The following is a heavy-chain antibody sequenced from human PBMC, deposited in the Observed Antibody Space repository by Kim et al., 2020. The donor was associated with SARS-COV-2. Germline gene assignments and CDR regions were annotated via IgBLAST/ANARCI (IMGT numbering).Heavy chain of an antibody. Sequence: SETLSLTCTVSGGSISSGGYYWSWIRQHPGKGLEWIGYIYYSGSTYYNPSLKSRVTISVDTSKNQFSLKLSSVTAADTAVYYCARDRVVRGAIHYYGMDVWGQGTTVTVSS. CDR3: ARDRVVRGAIHYYGMDV. V-gene: IGHV4-31*03. D-gene: IGHD3-10*01. CDR2: IYYSGST. J-gene: IGHJ6*02. CDR1: GGSISSGGYY.